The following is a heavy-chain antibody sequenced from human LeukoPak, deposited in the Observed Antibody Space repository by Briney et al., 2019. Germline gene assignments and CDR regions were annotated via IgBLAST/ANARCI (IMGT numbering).Heavy chain of an antibody. Sequence: SSETLSLTCTVSGGSISSYYWSWIRQAPGKGLEWIGYIYYSGSTYYNPSLKSRVTISVDTSKNQFSLKLSSVTAADTAVYYCARQRAGYSYARDYWGQGTLVTVSS. CDR2: IYYSGST. CDR1: GGSISSYY. D-gene: IGHD5-18*01. J-gene: IGHJ4*02. V-gene: IGHV4-59*04. CDR3: ARQRAGYSYARDY.